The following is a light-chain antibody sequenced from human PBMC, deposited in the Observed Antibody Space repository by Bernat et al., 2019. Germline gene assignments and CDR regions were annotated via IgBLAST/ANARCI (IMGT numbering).Light chain of an antibody. CDR3: SSYTSSSTWV. CDR1: SSDVGGYNY. J-gene: IGLJ3*02. Sequence: QSALTQPASVSWSPGQSITISCTGTSSDVGGYNYVSWYQQHPGKAPKLMIFDVSNRPSGVSNRSSASKSGNTASLTISGLQAEDEADYYCSSYTSSSTWVFGGGTKLTVL. CDR2: DVS. V-gene: IGLV2-14*01.